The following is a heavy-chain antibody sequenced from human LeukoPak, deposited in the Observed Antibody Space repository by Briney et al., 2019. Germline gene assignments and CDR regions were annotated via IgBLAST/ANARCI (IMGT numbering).Heavy chain of an antibody. CDR2: IYYSGST. D-gene: IGHD2-15*01. CDR1: GGSISSYY. V-gene: IGHV4-59*01. CDR3: ARAQYCSGGSCYLDY. Sequence: SETLTLTCTVSGGSISSYYWSWTRQPPGKGLEWIGYIYYSGSTNYNPSLKSRVTISVDTSKNQFSLKLSSVTAADTAVYYCARAQYCSGGSCYLDYWGQGTLVTVSS. J-gene: IGHJ4*02.